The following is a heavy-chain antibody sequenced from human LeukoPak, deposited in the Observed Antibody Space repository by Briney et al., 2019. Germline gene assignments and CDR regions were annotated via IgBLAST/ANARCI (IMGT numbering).Heavy chain of an antibody. CDR2: IYYIGTT. CDR1: GDSISGHY. D-gene: IGHD1-1*01. CDR3: ARVKGPRKRLQLFDY. Sequence: NPSETLSLTCTVSGDSISGHYWSWIRQPPGKGLEWIGYIYYIGTTNYNPSLKSRVTISVDTSKNQFSLKLSSVTAADTAVYYCARVKGPRKRLQLFDYWGQGTLVTVSS. V-gene: IGHV4-59*11. J-gene: IGHJ4*02.